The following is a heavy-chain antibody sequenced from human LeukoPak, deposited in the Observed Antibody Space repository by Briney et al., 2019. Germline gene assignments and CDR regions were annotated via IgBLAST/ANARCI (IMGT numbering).Heavy chain of an antibody. CDR2: INPSGGST. CDR1: GYTFTNYY. V-gene: IGHV1-46*01. Sequence: ASVKVSCKPSGYTFTNYYMHWVRHAPGQGLQWMGIINPSGGSTSFAQKFQGRVTMTRDTSTSTVYMELSSLRSEDTAVYYCARDVGPSQSSGCYYFDSWGQGTLVTVSS. J-gene: IGHJ4*02. CDR3: ARDVGPSQSSGCYYFDS. D-gene: IGHD6-19*01.